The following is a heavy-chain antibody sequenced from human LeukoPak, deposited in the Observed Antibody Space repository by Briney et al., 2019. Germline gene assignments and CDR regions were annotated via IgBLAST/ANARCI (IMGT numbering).Heavy chain of an antibody. CDR1: GGSFSGYY. V-gene: IGHV4-34*01. CDR3: ARGRGYSYGYLVYFDY. D-gene: IGHD5-18*01. Sequence: PSETLSLTCAVYGGSFSGYYWSWIRQPPGKGLEWIGEINHSGSTNYNPSLKSRVTISVDTSKNQFSLKLSSVTAADTAVYYCARGRGYSYGYLVYFDYWGQGTPVTVSS. J-gene: IGHJ4*02. CDR2: INHSGST.